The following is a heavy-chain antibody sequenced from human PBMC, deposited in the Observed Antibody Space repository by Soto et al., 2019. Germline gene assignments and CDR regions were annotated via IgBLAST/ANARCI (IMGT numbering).Heavy chain of an antibody. V-gene: IGHV1-69*13. Sequence: SVKVSCKASGYTFTSYGISWVRQAPGQGLEWMGGIIPIFDTPIYAQKFQDRVTITADESTSTAYMQLSSLRSGDTAVYYCARSGGLDRDFNYWGQGSLVTVSS. J-gene: IGHJ4*02. D-gene: IGHD2-15*01. CDR1: GYTFTSYG. CDR3: ARSGGLDRDFNY. CDR2: IIPIFDTP.